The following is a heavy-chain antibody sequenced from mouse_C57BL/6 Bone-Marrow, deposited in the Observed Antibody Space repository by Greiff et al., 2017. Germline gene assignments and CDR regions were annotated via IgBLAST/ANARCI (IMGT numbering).Heavy chain of an antibody. D-gene: IGHD4-1*01. Sequence: EVQRVESGPGLVKPSQSLSLTCSVTGYSITSGYYWNWIRQFPGNKLEWMGYISYDGSNNYNPSLKNRISITRDTSKNQFFLKLNSVTTEDTATYYCARGLGFDYWGQGTTLTVSS. V-gene: IGHV3-6*01. J-gene: IGHJ2*01. CDR1: GYSITSGYY. CDR3: ARGLGFDY. CDR2: ISYDGSN.